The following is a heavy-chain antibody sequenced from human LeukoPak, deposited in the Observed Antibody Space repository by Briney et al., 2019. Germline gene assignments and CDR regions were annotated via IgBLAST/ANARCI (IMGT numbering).Heavy chain of an antibody. J-gene: IGHJ5*02. CDR3: ARRYCSSTTCWWFDP. V-gene: IGHV5-51*01. CDR1: GYPFASYW. Sequence: GXXXKISCRGSGYPFASYWIGWVRQMPGKGLEWMGIIYPGDSDTRYSTSFEGQVIISDEKYSSTAYLQWSSLKASDTAMYYCARRYCSSTTCWWFDPWGQGTLVTVSS. CDR2: IYPGDSDT. D-gene: IGHD2-2*01.